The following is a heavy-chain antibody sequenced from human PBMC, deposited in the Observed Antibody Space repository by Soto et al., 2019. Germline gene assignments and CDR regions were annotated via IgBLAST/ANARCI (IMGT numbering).Heavy chain of an antibody. V-gene: IGHV4-59*01. CDR1: GGSMSSYY. D-gene: IGHD3-10*01. Sequence: SETLSLTCTVSGGSMSSYYWSWIRQPPGKGLEWIGYIYYSGSTIYNPSLKSRVTISVDTSKNQFSLKLSSVTAADTAVYYCARYGSGSSVWFDPWGQGTLVTSPQ. CDR2: IYYSGST. J-gene: IGHJ5*02. CDR3: ARYGSGSSVWFDP.